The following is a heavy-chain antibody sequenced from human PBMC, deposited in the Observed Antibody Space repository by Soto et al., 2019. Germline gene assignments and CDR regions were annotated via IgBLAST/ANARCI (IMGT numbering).Heavy chain of an antibody. J-gene: IGHJ6*02. CDR3: AGGHYDFWRGYYTSYYYYGMDV. CDR1: GFTFSSYS. CDR2: ISSSSSYI. D-gene: IGHD3-3*01. V-gene: IGHV3-21*01. Sequence: GGSLRLSCAASGFTFSSYSMNWVRQAPGKGLEWVSSISSSSSYIYYADSVKGRFTISRDNAKNSLYLQMNSMRAEDTSVYYCAGGHYDFWRGYYTSYYYYGMDVWGQGTTVTVSS.